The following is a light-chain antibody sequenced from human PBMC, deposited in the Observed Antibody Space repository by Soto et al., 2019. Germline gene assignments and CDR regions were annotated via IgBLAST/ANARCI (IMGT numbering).Light chain of an antibody. Sequence: QSALTQPASVSGSPGQSITISCTGTSXDVGGYNYVSWYQHHPVKAPKLMIYEVSNRPSGVSDRFSGSRSGNTASLTVSGLQAEDEADYYCSSYAGSSNVFGTGTKVTVL. CDR2: EVS. J-gene: IGLJ1*01. V-gene: IGLV2-14*01. CDR1: SXDVGGYNY. CDR3: SSYAGSSNV.